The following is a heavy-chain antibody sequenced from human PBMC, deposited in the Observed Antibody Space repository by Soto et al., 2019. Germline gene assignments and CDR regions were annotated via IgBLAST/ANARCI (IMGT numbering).Heavy chain of an antibody. J-gene: IGHJ4*02. CDR2: INPNSGDT. V-gene: IGHV1-2*02. Sequence: ASVKVSCNASGYIFTDYYIHWIRQAPGQGLEWVGWINPNSGDTSYAQRFQGRVTMTRDTSISTAYLELPRLTSDDTAVYYCARPTYTTTGSEDYWGQGTLVTVSS. CDR1: GYIFTDYY. CDR3: ARPTYTTTGSEDY. D-gene: IGHD2-2*02.